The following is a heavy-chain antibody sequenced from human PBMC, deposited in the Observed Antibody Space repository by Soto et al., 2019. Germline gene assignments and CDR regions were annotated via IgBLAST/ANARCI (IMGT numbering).Heavy chain of an antibody. J-gene: IGHJ4*02. Sequence: EVQLLESGGDLAQPGGSLRLICAASGFTFSNYAMTWVRQSPWKGLEWVSTITSAGSTFYGDTVNGRFTISRDNSKSTLYLQMNSLGAEDTAVYYCANTDYFHSQSSGGANRFDSWGQGTLVTVSS. D-gene: IGHD3-22*01. CDR3: ANTDYFHSQSSGGANRFDS. CDR1: GFTFSNYA. V-gene: IGHV3-23*01. CDR2: ITSAGST.